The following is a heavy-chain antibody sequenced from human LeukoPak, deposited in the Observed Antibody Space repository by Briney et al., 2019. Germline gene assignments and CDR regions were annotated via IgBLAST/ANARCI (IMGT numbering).Heavy chain of an antibody. J-gene: IGHJ4*02. CDR2: IYYTGST. CDR1: GGSISSSSYF. D-gene: IGHD3-10*01. CDR3: ARWVPDYYGSGSYDPRYYFDY. Sequence: SETLSLTCTVSGGSISSSSYFWGWIRQPPGKGLEWIGDIYYTGSTYYNPSLKSRVTISVDTSKNHFSLKLSSVTAADTAVYYCARWVPDYYGSGSYDPRYYFDYWGQGTLVTVSS. V-gene: IGHV4-39*02.